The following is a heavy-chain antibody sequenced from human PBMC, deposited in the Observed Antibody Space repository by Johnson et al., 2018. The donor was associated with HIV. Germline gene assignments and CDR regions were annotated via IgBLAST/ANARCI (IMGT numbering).Heavy chain of an antibody. J-gene: IGHJ3*02. CDR1: GFTFDDYG. D-gene: IGHD3-22*01. Sequence: QMQLVESGGGVVRPGGSLRLSCAASGFTFDDYGMSWVRQAPGKGLEWVSYISSSGSTIYYADSVKGRFTISRDNAKNSLYLQMNSLRAEDTALYYCARDRRKYDDSSGYPDYDAFDIWGQGTMVTVSS. V-gene: IGHV3-11*01. CDR2: ISSSGSTI. CDR3: ARDRRKYDDSSGYPDYDAFDI.